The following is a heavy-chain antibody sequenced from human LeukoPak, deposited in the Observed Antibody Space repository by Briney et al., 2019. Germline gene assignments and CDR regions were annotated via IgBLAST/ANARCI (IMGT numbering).Heavy chain of an antibody. D-gene: IGHD5-12*01. V-gene: IGHV3-48*04. CDR1: GFTFSIYS. J-gene: IGHJ4*02. Sequence: GGSLRLSCAASGFTFSIYSMNWGRQAPGKGLEWVSYISTSSSTIYYADSVKGRFTISRDNAKNSLYLQMNSLRAEDTAVYYCARTDRQYSGGTEDYWGQGTLVTVSS. CDR2: ISTSSSTI. CDR3: ARTDRQYSGGTEDY.